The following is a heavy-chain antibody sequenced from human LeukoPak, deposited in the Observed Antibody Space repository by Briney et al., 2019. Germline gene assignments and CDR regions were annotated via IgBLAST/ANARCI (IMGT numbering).Heavy chain of an antibody. J-gene: IGHJ4*02. CDR1: GFTFSSYA. D-gene: IGHD2-8*01. CDR3: ARGYCTNGVCYPFFDY. CDR2: ISSNGGST. V-gene: IGHV3-64*01. Sequence: GGSLRLSCAASGFTFSSYAMHWVRQAPGKGLEYVSAISSNGGSTYYANSVKGRFTISRDNSKTTLYLQMGSLRAEDMAVYYCARGYCTNGVCYPFFDYWGQGTLVTVSS.